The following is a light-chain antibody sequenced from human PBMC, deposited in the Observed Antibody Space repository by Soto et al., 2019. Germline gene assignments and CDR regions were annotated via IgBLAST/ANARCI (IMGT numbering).Light chain of an antibody. CDR2: RNN. CDR1: SSNIGSNY. J-gene: IGLJ2*01. Sequence: QSVLTQPPSASGTPGQRVTISCSGSSSNIGSNYVYWYQQLPGTAPKLLIYRNNQRPSGVPDRFSGSKSCTSASLAISGLRYEDEADYYCAAWDDSLSAVVFGGGTKLTVL. V-gene: IGLV1-47*01. CDR3: AAWDDSLSAVV.